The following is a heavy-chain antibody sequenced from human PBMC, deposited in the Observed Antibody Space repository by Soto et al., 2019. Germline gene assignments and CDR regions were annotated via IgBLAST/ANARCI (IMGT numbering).Heavy chain of an antibody. V-gene: IGHV3-23*01. CDR1: GFTFSNYA. CDR2: ISGSGGSA. J-gene: IGHJ5*02. CDR3: AKDPYSGVLVPVAIGFDP. Sequence: GGSLRLSCAASGFTFSNYAMTWVRQGPGKGLEWVSAISGSGGSAYYADSVKGRFTISRDNSKNTLYLQMNSLRADDSGVYYCAKDPYSGVLVPVAIGFDPWGPGSLVTVSS. D-gene: IGHD2-2*01.